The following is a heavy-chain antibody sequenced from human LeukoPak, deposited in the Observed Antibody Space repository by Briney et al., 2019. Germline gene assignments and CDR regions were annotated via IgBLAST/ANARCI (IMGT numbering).Heavy chain of an antibody. Sequence: SETLSLTCTVSGGSISSYYWSWIRQPAGKGLEWIGRIYASGTTHYNPSLKSRVTMSVDTSKNQFSLKVTSVTAADTAVYYCARDGLYNWNYRFDPWGQGTLVTVSS. CDR2: IYASGTT. V-gene: IGHV4-4*07. J-gene: IGHJ5*02. D-gene: IGHD1-7*01. CDR1: GGSISSYY. CDR3: ARDGLYNWNYRFDP.